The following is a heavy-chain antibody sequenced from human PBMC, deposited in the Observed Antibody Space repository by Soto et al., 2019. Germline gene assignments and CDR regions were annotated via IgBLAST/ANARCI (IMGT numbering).Heavy chain of an antibody. CDR2: IAGRGGRT. CDR3: AKDWRTYGDYNAFDM. V-gene: IGHV3-23*01. J-gene: IGHJ3*02. D-gene: IGHD4-17*01. CDR1: AFIFSDYA. Sequence: EVQLLESGGGLVQPGGSLRLSCAASAFIFSDYAMTWVRQAPGKGLEWVSSIAGRGGRTNYADSVKGRFTISRDNSKDTLDLRMNSLGVEDTALYYCAKDWRTYGDYNAFDMWGQGTMVTVSA.